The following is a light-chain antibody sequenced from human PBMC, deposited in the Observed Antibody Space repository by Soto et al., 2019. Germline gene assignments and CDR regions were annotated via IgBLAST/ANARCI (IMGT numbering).Light chain of an antibody. CDR1: QSINSY. CDR2: TAS. CDR3: GHSYATGT. Sequence: LENTQSPASRSASAGYRVTITCRASQSINSYLNWYQKKPGEATKLLIYTASTLKSGVPSRFSGSGWATDFILISSRQQREDAPPYYGGHSYATGTLGDGTKVDIK. J-gene: IGKJ1*01. V-gene: IGKV1-39*01.